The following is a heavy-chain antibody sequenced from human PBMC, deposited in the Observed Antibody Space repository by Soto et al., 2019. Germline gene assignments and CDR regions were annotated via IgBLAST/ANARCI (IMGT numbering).Heavy chain of an antibody. D-gene: IGHD2-15*01. V-gene: IGHV3-11*06. CDR2: ISPGSRYP. J-gene: IGHJ5*02. Sequence: GSLRLSCAGSGFTFGDSYMSWIRQAPGKGLEWPSYISPGSRYPAYADSVKGRFTISRDNAKRSLYLQMISLTAEDTAIYYCVRGGGGGLFDPWGQGTMVTVSS. CDR3: VRGGGGGLFDP. CDR1: GFTFGDSY.